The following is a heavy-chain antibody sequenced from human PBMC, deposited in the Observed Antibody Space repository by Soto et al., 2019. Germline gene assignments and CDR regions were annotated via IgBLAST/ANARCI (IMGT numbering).Heavy chain of an antibody. V-gene: IGHV1-69*02. Sequence: GASVKVSCKASGGTFSSYTISWVRQAPGQGLEWMGRIIPILGIANYAQKFQGRVTITADKSTSTAYMELSSLRSEDTAVYYCAGDTAMVTEDPNYYYGMDVWGQGTTVTVSS. CDR2: IIPILGIA. CDR3: AGDTAMVTEDPNYYYGMDV. D-gene: IGHD5-18*01. J-gene: IGHJ6*02. CDR1: GGTFSSYT.